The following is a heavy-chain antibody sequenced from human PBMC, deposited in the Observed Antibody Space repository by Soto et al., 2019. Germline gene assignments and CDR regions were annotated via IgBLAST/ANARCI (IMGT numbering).Heavy chain of an antibody. V-gene: IGHV4-4*07. Sequence: QVQLQESGPGLVKPSETLSLTCTVSGGSISSYYWSWIRQPAGKGLQWIGRIYTSGSTNYNPSLKSRVTMSLDTSKNPSSLKLSSVTAADTAVYYCARACSSTSCYDVFDSWGQGTLVTVSS. CDR1: GGSISSYY. CDR2: IYTSGST. D-gene: IGHD2-2*01. J-gene: IGHJ4*02. CDR3: ARACSSTSCYDVFDS.